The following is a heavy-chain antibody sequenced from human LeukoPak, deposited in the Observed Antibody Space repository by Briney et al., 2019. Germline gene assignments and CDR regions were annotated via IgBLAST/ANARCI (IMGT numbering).Heavy chain of an antibody. V-gene: IGHV3-73*01. J-gene: IGHJ5*02. CDR2: IRSTANGYAT. CDR3: AKDDYGDYYGNWFDP. D-gene: IGHD4-17*01. Sequence: GGSLRLSCAASGFTFSGSALHWVRQASGKGLEWVGRIRSTANGYATAYAASVKGRFTISRDDSKNTAYLQMDSLKTEDTAVYYCAKDDYGDYYGNWFDPWGQGTLVTVSS. CDR1: GFTFSGSA.